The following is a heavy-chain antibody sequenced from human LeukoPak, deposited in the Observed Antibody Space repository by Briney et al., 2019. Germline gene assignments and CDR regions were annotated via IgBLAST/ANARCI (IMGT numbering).Heavy chain of an antibody. D-gene: IGHD6-13*01. CDR2: IYYSGST. CDR1: GGSISSYY. Sequence: SETLSLTCTVSGGSISSYYWSWIRQPPGKGLEWIGYIYYSGSTNYNPSLKGRVTISVDTSKNQFSLKLSSVTAADTAVYYCARVYSSSWYLYFQHWGQGTLVTVSS. V-gene: IGHV4-59*08. J-gene: IGHJ1*01. CDR3: ARVYSSSWYLYFQH.